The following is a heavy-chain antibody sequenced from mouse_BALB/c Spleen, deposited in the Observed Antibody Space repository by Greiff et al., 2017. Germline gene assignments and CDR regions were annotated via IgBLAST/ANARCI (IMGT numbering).Heavy chain of an antibody. V-gene: IGHV5-6*01. D-gene: IGHD2-3*01. Sequence: EVKLMESGGDLVKPGGSLKLSCAASGFTFSSYGMSWVRQTPDKRLEWVATISSGGSYTYYPDSVKGRFTISRDNAKNTLYLQMSSLKSEDTAMYYCARQGAHDGYYFGGQGTTLTVSS. CDR2: ISSGGSYT. CDR1: GFTFSSYG. J-gene: IGHJ2*01. CDR3: ARQGAHDGYYF.